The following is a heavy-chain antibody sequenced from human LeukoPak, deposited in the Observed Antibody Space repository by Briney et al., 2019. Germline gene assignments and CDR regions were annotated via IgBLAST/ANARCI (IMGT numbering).Heavy chain of an antibody. J-gene: IGHJ4*02. CDR1: GFTFSSSE. Sequence: PGRSLRLSCAASGFTFSSSEMNWVRQPPGKGLEWVSYISSSNTIYYADSVKGRFTISRDNAKNSLYLQMNNLRAEDTAVYYCARSTPSDFYFDYWGQGTLVTVSS. CDR2: ISSSNTI. D-gene: IGHD2-2*01. CDR3: ARSTPSDFYFDY. V-gene: IGHV3-48*03.